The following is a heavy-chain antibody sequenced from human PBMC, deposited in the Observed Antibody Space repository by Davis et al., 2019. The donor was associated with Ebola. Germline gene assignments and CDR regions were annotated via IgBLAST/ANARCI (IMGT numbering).Heavy chain of an antibody. CDR3: ARDRQESFGELLYSYYYGMDV. CDR2: ISAYNGNT. D-gene: IGHD3-10*01. V-gene: IGHV1-18*01. CDR1: GYTFTSYG. J-gene: IGHJ6*02. Sequence: ASVKVSCKASGYTFTSYGISWVRQAPGQGLEWMGWISAYNGNTNYAQKLQGRVTMTTDTSTSTAYMELRSLRPDDTAVYYCARDRQESFGELLYSYYYGMDVWGQGTTVTVSS.